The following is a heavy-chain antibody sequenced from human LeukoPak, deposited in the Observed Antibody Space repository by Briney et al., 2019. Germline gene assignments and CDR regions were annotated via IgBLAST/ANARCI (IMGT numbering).Heavy chain of an antibody. CDR2: IIPIFGTA. CDR1: GGTFSSYA. J-gene: IGHJ4*02. Sequence: ASVKVSCKASGGTFSSYAISWVRQAPGQGLEWMGGIIPIFGTANYAQKFQGRVTITTDESTSTAYMELSSLRSEDTAVYYCARVRSIAAAGTPFDYWGQGTLVTVSS. CDR3: ARVRSIAAAGTPFDY. D-gene: IGHD6-13*01. V-gene: IGHV1-69*05.